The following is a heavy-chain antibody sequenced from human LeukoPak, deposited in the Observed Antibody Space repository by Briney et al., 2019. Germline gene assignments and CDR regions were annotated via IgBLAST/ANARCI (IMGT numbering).Heavy chain of an antibody. V-gene: IGHV4-59*01. CDR1: GGSTCGSY. D-gene: IGHD4/OR15-4a*01. CDR2: IYYSGNT. Sequence: PSETPSLTCTEPGGSTCGSYGCCVRARPGGGLWWVGYIYYSGNTNYNPSLKTRVTISVDTSKNQFSLRLSSVTAADTAVYYCARIVPHDYGYIDYWGQGTLVTVSS. CDR3: ARIVPHDYGYIDY. J-gene: IGHJ4*02.